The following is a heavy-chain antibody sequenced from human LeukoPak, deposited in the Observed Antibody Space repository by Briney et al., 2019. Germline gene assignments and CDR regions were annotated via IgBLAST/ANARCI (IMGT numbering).Heavy chain of an antibody. CDR1: GGSISSYY. Sequence: PSETLSLTCTVSGGSISSYYWSWIRQPPGKGLEWIGYMYYSGSTNYNPSLKSRVTISVDTPKNQFSLKLTSVTAADTAVYYCARGDNYGLTYFFDYWGQGTLVTVSS. CDR3: ARGDNYGLTYFFDY. CDR2: MYYSGST. D-gene: IGHD5-24*01. V-gene: IGHV4-59*01. J-gene: IGHJ4*02.